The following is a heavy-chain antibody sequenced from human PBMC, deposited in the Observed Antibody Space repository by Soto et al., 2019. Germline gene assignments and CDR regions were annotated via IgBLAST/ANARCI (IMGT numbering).Heavy chain of an antibody. CDR3: VKDLRYSSSWSPRLSY. D-gene: IGHD6-13*01. V-gene: IGHV3-64D*06. J-gene: IGHJ4*02. Sequence: GGSLRLSCSASGFTFSSYAMHCVSPAPEKGLEYVSAFSSNGGSTYYANSVKGRFTISRDNSKNTLYLQMSSLRAEDTAVYYCVKDLRYSSSWSPRLSYWGQGTLVTVSS. CDR2: FSSNGGST. CDR1: GFTFSSYA.